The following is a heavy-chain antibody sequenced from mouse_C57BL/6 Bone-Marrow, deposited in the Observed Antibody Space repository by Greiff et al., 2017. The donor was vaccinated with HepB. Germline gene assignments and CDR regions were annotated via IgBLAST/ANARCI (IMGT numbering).Heavy chain of an antibody. D-gene: IGHD2-5*01. V-gene: IGHV1-53*01. CDR2: INPSNGGT. CDR1: GYTFTSYW. Sequence: QVQLQQPGPELVKPGASVKLSCKASGYTFTSYWMHWVKQRPGQGLEWIGNINPSNGGTNYNEQFKSKATLTVDKSSSTAYMQLSSLTSEDSAVYYCARPHSNPPYAMDYWGQGTSVTVSS. CDR3: ARPHSNPPYAMDY. J-gene: IGHJ4*01.